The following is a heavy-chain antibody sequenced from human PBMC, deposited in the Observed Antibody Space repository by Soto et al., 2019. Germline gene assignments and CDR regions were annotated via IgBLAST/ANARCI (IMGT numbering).Heavy chain of an antibody. D-gene: IGHD6-19*01. V-gene: IGHV4-59*01. CDR1: GGSINSYY. CDR2: IYYSRST. Sequence: QVQLQESGPGLVKPSETLSLTCTVSGGSINSYYWNWIRQPPGKAPEWIGYIYYSRSTNYNPSLMCLVTISVDTSMSHFSLKLSSVTAADTAVYYCARGRHWLDYCCQGTLVTVSS. CDR3: ARGRHWLDY. J-gene: IGHJ4*02.